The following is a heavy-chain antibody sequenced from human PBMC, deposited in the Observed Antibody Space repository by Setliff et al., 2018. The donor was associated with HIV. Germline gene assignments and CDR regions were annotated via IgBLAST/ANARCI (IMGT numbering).Heavy chain of an antibody. Sequence: SGPTLVNPTQTLTLTCAFSGFSLTTSAVGVGWIRQPPGKALEWLALIYWDDDKRYRSSLKSRLTITKGTSKNQVVLTMTNMDPVDTATYYCAHSLYCSSSNCSGLLFDYWGQGTLVTVSS. J-gene: IGHJ4*02. V-gene: IGHV2-5*02. CDR1: GFSLTTSAVG. D-gene: IGHD2-2*01. CDR2: IYWDDDK. CDR3: AHSLYCSSSNCSGLLFDY.